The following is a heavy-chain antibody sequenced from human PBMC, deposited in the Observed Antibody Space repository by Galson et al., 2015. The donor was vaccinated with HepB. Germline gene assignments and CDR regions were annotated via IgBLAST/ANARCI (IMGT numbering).Heavy chain of an antibody. D-gene: IGHD3-10*02. J-gene: IGHJ3*02. CDR1: GYTFTSTG. V-gene: IGHV1-18*01. CDR2: ISTNSGNT. Sequence: SVKVSCKAPGYTFTSTGISWVRQAPGQGLEWMGWISTNSGNTYYAQKFQDRLIMTTERSTSTAYMELRSLTSDDTAFYYCARDVRYAFEMWGQGTMVTVS. CDR3: ARDVRYAFEM.